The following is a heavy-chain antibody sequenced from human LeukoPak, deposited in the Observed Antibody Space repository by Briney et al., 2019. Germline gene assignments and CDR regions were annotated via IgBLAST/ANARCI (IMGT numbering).Heavy chain of an antibody. V-gene: IGHV3-23*01. CDR1: GFTFSSYA. Sequence: GGSLRLSCAASGFTFSSYAMSWVRRAPGKGLEWVSAISGSGGSTYYADSVKGRFTISRDNSKNSLYLQMNSLRAEDTAVYHCANARGSYRPFDYWGQGTLVTVSS. J-gene: IGHJ4*02. CDR2: ISGSGGST. D-gene: IGHD3-16*02. CDR3: ANARGSYRPFDY.